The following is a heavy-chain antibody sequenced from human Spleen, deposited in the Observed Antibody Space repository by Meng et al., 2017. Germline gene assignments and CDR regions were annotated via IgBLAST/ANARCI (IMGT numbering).Heavy chain of an antibody. CDR1: GGSFSGYY. CDR2: INHSGST. CDR3: AGLFYYFYY. J-gene: IGHJ4*02. D-gene: IGHD3-9*01. Sequence: SETLSLTCAVYGGSFSGYYWSWIRQPPGKGLEWIGEINHSGSTNYNPSLKSRVTISVDTSKNQFSLKLSSVTASDTAVYYCAGLFYYFYYWGQGTLVTVSS. V-gene: IGHV4-34*01.